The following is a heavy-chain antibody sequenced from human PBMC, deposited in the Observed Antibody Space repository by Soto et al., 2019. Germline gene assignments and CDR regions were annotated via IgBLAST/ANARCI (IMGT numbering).Heavy chain of an antibody. Sequence: SETLSLTCTVSGGSISSGDYYWSWIRQPPGKGLEWIGYIYNSGSTYYNPSLKSRVIISLDTSKSQFSLKVSSVTAADTAVYYCARDLSGEYFDYWGQGALVTVSS. CDR3: ARDLSGEYFDY. CDR2: IYNSGST. CDR1: GGSISSGDYY. D-gene: IGHD5-12*01. V-gene: IGHV4-30-4*01. J-gene: IGHJ4*02.